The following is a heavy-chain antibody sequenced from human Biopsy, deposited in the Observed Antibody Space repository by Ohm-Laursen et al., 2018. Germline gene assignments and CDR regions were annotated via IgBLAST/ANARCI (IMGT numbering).Heavy chain of an antibody. CDR2: VYDSGTT. D-gene: IGHD2-2*01. V-gene: IGHV4-61*01. Sequence: SDTLSLTCSVSGGSVSDSFHFWSWIRPPPGKGLEWIANVYDSGTTNYNPSLKSRVTISLDTSKNQFSLKLNSVTAADTAVYFCTRDVKRYCSGTSCYSGYFGMDVWGQGTTVTVSS. CDR1: GGSVSDSFHF. J-gene: IGHJ6*02. CDR3: TRDVKRYCSGTSCYSGYFGMDV.